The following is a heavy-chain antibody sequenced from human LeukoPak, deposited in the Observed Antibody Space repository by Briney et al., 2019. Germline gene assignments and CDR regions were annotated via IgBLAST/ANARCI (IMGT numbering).Heavy chain of an antibody. CDR3: ARESRQWLVPGGVDY. D-gene: IGHD6-19*01. V-gene: IGHV3-11*04. CDR2: MSSSGSTI. Sequence: GGSLRLSCAASGLTFNDYYMSWIRQAPGKGLEWVSYMSSSGSTIYYTDSVKGRFTISRDNAKNSLYLQMNSLRAEDTAVYYCARESRQWLVPGGVDYWGQGTLVTVSS. CDR1: GLTFNDYY. J-gene: IGHJ4*02.